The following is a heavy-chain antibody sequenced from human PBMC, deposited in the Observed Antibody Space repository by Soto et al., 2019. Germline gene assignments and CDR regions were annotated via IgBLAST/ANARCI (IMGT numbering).Heavy chain of an antibody. CDR3: ATRDTGRVY. D-gene: IGHD5-18*01. V-gene: IGHV4-4*02. J-gene: IGHJ4*02. Sequence: QVQLQESGPGLVKPSGTLSLTCAVSGVSIGSHDWWTWVRQPPGKGLEWIGESHQSGNTNYNSSLESRVTISLDKSKNPLSLQLSSVTVADTAVYYCATRDTGRVYWGQGTLVTVSS. CDR2: SHQSGNT. CDR1: GVSIGSHDW.